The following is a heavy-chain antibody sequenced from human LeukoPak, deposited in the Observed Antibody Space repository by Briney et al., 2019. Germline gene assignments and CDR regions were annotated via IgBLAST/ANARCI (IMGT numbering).Heavy chain of an antibody. V-gene: IGHV1-18*01. CDR2: INAYNGNT. J-gene: IGHJ4*02. CDR1: GYTFTSYG. Sequence: ASVKVSCKASGYTFTSYGISWVRQPPGQGLEWMGCINAYNGNTNYAQKLHGRVTMTTDTSTSTAYMELSSLRSEDTAVYYCARDGDSSGWSEPPHYWGQGTLVTVSS. D-gene: IGHD6-19*01. CDR3: ARDGDSSGWSEPPHY.